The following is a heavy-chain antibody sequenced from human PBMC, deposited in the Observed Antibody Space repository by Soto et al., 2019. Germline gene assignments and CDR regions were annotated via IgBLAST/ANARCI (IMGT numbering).Heavy chain of an antibody. D-gene: IGHD3-3*01. CDR3: ARDGDAYDFWSGYYASFDY. CDR2: ISYDGSNK. CDR1: GFTFSSYA. J-gene: IGHJ4*02. V-gene: IGHV3-30-3*01. Sequence: GGSLRLSCAASGFTFSSYAMHWVRQAPGKGLEWVAVISYDGSNKYYADSVKGRFTISRDNSKNTLYLQMNSLRAEDTAVYYCARDGDAYDFWSGYYASFDYWGQGTLVTVSS.